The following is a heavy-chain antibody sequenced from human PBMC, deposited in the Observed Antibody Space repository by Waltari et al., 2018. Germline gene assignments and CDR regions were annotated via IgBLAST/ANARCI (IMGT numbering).Heavy chain of an antibody. CDR2: IIPIFGTA. V-gene: IGHV1-69*12. CDR1: GGTFSSYA. CDR3: ARSRGGDFWSGFGH. D-gene: IGHD3-3*01. Sequence: QVQLVQSGAEVKKPGSSWKVSCKASGGTFSSYAISWVRQAAGQGLEWMGGIIPIFGTANYAQKFQGRVTITADESTSTAYMELSSLRSEDTAVYYCARSRGGDFWSGFGHWGQGTLVTVSS. J-gene: IGHJ4*02.